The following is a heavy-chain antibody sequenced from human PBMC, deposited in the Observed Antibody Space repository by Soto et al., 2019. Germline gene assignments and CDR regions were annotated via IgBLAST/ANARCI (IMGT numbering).Heavy chain of an antibody. V-gene: IGHV5-10-1*01. D-gene: IGHD2-2*01. Sequence: GESLKISCKGSGYSFTSYWISWVRQMPGKGLEWMGRIDPSDSYTNYSPSFQGHVTISADKSISTAYLQWSSLKASDTAMYYCARSRVVPATGYYYYGMDVWGQGTTVTVSS. J-gene: IGHJ6*02. CDR1: GYSFTSYW. CDR2: IDPSDSYT. CDR3: ARSRVVPATGYYYYGMDV.